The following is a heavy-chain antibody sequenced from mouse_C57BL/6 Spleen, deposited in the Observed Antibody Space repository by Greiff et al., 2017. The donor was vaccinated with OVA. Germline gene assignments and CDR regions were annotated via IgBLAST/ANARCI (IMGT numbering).Heavy chain of an antibody. CDR2: ISSGGDYI. CDR1: GFTFSSYA. Sequence: EVQGVESGEGLVKPGGSLKLSCAASGFTFSSYAMSWVRQTPEKRLEWVAYISSGGDYIYYADTVKGRFTISRDTARNTLYLQMSSLKSEDTAMYYCTRGWDSYYFDYWGQGTTLTVSS. J-gene: IGHJ2*01. V-gene: IGHV5-9-1*02. CDR3: TRGWDSYYFDY. D-gene: IGHD4-1*01.